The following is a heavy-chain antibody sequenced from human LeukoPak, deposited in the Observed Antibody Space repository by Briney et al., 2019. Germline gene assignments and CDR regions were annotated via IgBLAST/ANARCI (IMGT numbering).Heavy chain of an antibody. Sequence: GGSLRLSCAASGFTFSSYAMNWVRQAPGKGLEWVSHISGSGGSTYYADSVKRRFTFSRDNSKNTLYLQMNSLRAEDTAVYYCAKRPGRYFALDIWGQGTMVTVSS. V-gene: IGHV3-23*01. CDR1: GFTFSSYA. J-gene: IGHJ3*02. CDR2: ISGSGGST. D-gene: IGHD1-26*01. CDR3: AKRPGRYFALDI.